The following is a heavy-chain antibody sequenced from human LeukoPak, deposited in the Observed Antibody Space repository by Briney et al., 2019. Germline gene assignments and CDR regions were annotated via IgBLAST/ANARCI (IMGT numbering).Heavy chain of an antibody. CDR2: INYSGST. D-gene: IGHD3-10*01. CDR1: GGSISSSSHY. Sequence: SETLSLTCTVSGGSISSSSHYWSWIRQPPGKGLEWIASINYSGSTNYNPSLKSRVTISVDTSRNQFSLKLSSVTAADTAVYYCARGRLGGSGSYYNVLDYWGQGTLVTVSS. V-gene: IGHV4-39*07. CDR3: ARGRLGGSGSYYNVLDY. J-gene: IGHJ4*02.